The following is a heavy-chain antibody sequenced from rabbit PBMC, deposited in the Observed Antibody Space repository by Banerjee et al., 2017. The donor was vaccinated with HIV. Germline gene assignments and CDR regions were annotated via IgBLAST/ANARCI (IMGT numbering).Heavy chain of an antibody. CDR1: GIDFSSSYY. J-gene: IGHJ3*01. CDR3: ARDTGGAGNYVNL. V-gene: IGHV1S40*01. D-gene: IGHD4-2*01. CDR2: IDAGDSGST. Sequence: QSLEESGGDLVKPGASLTLTCTASGIDFSSSYYMCWVRQAPGKGPEWIGCIDAGDSGSTIYASWAKGRFTISKTSSTTVTLQMTSLTAADTATYFCARDTGGAGNYVNLWGQGTLVTVS.